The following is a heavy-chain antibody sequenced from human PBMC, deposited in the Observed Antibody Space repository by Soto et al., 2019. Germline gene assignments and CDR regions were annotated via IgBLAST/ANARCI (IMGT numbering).Heavy chain of an antibody. CDR2: ISAFNGNT. D-gene: IGHD3-10*01. J-gene: IGHJ4*02. V-gene: IGHV1-18*01. CDR3: GRDGGYGAGSYPDY. Sequence: QVLLVQSGAEMKRPGASVKVSCKASNYMFRSYGISWVRQAPGQGLRWVGWISAFNGNTEYPQNLQGRVTMTTDTSTSTAYMELRTLRSDDSAVYYCGRDGGYGAGSYPDYCGQGTPVTVSS. CDR1: NYMFRSYG.